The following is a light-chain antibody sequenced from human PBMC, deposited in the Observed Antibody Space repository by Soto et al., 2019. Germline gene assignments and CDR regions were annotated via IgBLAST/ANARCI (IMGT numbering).Light chain of an antibody. V-gene: IGKV1-5*03. Sequence: DIQLTQSHSTLSASVGDRVTLTCRASQTIDSWLAWYQQRPGKPPNLLIYKASTLASGVPSRFSGSGSGTEFTLTINSLQPDDFATYYCQQYHIYSGTFGQGTKVDIK. CDR1: QTIDSW. CDR3: QQYHIYSGT. CDR2: KAS. J-gene: IGKJ1*01.